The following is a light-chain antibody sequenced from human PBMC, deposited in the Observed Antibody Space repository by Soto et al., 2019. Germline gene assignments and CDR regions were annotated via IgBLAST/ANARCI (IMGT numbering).Light chain of an antibody. Sequence: DIQMTQSPSTLSASVGDRVTITCRSSQSINRYLAWYQQKPGKAPKFLIYDASSVESGVPLRFSGSGSGTEFTLTINSLQPDDFATYYCQQYSTYSYTFGQGTKLEIK. CDR2: DAS. V-gene: IGKV1-5*01. J-gene: IGKJ2*01. CDR1: QSINRY. CDR3: QQYSTYSYT.